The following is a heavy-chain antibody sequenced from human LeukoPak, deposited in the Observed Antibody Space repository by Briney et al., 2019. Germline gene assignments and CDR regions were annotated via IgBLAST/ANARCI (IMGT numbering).Heavy chain of an antibody. CDR2: ISSSSSMT. D-gene: IGHD2-8*01. CDR3: ARFHDTYGPEGPRGNYFDY. CDR1: GFTFSSYS. Sequence: PGGSLRLSCAASGFTFSSYSMNRVRQAPGKGLEWVSYISSSSSMTYYADSVKGRFTISRDNAKNSLYLQMNSLSPEDTAIYYCARFHDTYGPEGPRGNYFDYWGQGTLVTVSS. V-gene: IGHV3-48*01. J-gene: IGHJ4*02.